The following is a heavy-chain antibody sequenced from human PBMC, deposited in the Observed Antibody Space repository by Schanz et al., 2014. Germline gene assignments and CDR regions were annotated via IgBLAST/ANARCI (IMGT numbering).Heavy chain of an antibody. Sequence: EVHLLESGGGLVEPGGSLRLSCATSGFSLDIFAVSWVRQAPGKGLEWVSYVSRSTPDIYYADSVKGRFTMSRDNAKISVFLQMNSLRADDASVYYCVRDSFFAFDYWGQGTLVTVSS. CDR3: VRDSFFAFDY. CDR1: GFSLDIFA. CDR2: VSRSTPDI. J-gene: IGHJ4*02. V-gene: IGHV3-48*01. D-gene: IGHD3-3*01.